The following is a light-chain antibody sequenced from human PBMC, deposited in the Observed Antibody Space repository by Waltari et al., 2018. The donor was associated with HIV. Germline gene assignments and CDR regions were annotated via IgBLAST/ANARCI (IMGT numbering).Light chain of an antibody. CDR2: DAS. J-gene: IGKJ1*01. CDR3: QQRTNWLWT. Sequence: EIVLTQSPGTLSLSPGERATLSCRASQTVGSFLAWYQQRPGQAPRLLIYDASNRATDIPGRFSGSGSGTDFTLTISSLEPEDFAVYYCQQRTNWLWTFGQGTMVEIK. V-gene: IGKV3-11*01. CDR1: QTVGSF.